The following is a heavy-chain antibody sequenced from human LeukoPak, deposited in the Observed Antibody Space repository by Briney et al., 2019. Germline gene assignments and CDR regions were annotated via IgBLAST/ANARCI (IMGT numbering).Heavy chain of an antibody. CDR2: ISGSGGST. CDR1: GFTFSSYA. CDR3: ANPDPPYYYDSSGYGY. V-gene: IGHV3-23*01. Sequence: GGSLRLSCAASGFTFSSYAMSWVRQAPGKGLEWVSAISGSGGSTYYADSVKGRFTISRDNSKNTLYLQMNSLRAEDTAVYYCANPDPPYYYDSSGYGYWGQGTLVTVSS. D-gene: IGHD3-22*01. J-gene: IGHJ4*02.